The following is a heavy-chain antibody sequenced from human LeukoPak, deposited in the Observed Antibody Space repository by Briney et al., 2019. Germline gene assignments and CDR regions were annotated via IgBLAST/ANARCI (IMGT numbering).Heavy chain of an antibody. CDR3: ARQGDFWSGYPSDY. CDR2: IYYSGST. Sequence: PSETLSLTCTVSGGSISIWSWIRQPPGKGLEWIGSIYYSGSTYYNPSLKSRVTISVDTSKNQFSLKLRSVSDADTAVYYCARQGDFWSGYPSDYWGQGTLVTVSS. D-gene: IGHD3-3*01. J-gene: IGHJ4*02. CDR1: GGSISI. V-gene: IGHV4-39*01.